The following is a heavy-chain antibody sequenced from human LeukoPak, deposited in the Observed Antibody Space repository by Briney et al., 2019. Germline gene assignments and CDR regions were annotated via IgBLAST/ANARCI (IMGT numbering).Heavy chain of an antibody. CDR2: ISGSGGST. Sequence: PGGSLRLSCAASGFTFSRYAMSWVRQAPGKGREWVSVISGSGGSTYYADSVKGRFTISRDNSKNTLYLQMNSLRAEDTAVYYCAKGDSTSCYGGFDYWGQGTLVTVSS. D-gene: IGHD2-2*01. CDR3: AKGDSTSCYGGFDY. V-gene: IGHV3-23*01. CDR1: GFTFSRYA. J-gene: IGHJ4*02.